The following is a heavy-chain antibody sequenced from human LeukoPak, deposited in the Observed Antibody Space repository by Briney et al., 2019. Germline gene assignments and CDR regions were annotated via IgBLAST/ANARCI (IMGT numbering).Heavy chain of an antibody. CDR2: MNPNSGNT. CDR3: ARASGSGWYFDY. Sequence: ASVKVSCKASGYTFTSYYMHWVRQATGQGLEWMGWMNPNSGNTGYAQKFQGRVTITRNTSISTAYMELSSLRSEDTAVYYCARASGSGWYFDYWGQGTLVTVSS. D-gene: IGHD6-19*01. CDR1: GYTFTSYY. J-gene: IGHJ4*02. V-gene: IGHV1-8*03.